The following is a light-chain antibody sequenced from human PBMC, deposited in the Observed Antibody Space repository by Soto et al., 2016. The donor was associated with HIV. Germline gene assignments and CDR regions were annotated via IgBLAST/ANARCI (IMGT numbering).Light chain of an antibody. V-gene: IGKV1-5*03. J-gene: IGKJ4*01. CDR3: QQYNSPLT. CDR2: KAS. CDR1: QDITTW. Sequence: DIQMTQSPSTLSASVGDRVTITCRASQDITTWLAWYQQKPGKPPNLLIYKASNLQNGVPSRFSGSGSGTEFTLSISSLQPDDFATYYCQQYNSPLTFGGGTKVEIK.